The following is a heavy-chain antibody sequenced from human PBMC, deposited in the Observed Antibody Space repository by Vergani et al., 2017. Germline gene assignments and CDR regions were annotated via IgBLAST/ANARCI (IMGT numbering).Heavy chain of an antibody. D-gene: IGHD2-21*02. Sequence: QLQLQESGSGLVKPSQTLSLTCAVSGDSITNGGFSWNWIRQPPGKGPEWIGYIFPSGNSDYNPSLKNRVSISLDTSKNQFSLKLSSVTAADTAVYYCARGRRYCGGDCYRWFDPWSQATLVTVSS. J-gene: IGHJ5*02. CDR3: ARGRRYCGGDCYRWFDP. V-gene: IGHV4-30-2*01. CDR2: IFPSGNS. CDR1: GDSITNGGFS.